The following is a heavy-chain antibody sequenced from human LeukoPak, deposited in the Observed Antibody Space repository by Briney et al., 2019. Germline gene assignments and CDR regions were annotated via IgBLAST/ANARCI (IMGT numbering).Heavy chain of an antibody. V-gene: IGHV1-69*05. CDR2: IIPIFGTA. D-gene: IGHD3-10*01. Sequence: SVKVLCKASGGTFSSYAISWVRQAPGQGLEWMGGIIPIFGTANYAQKFQGRVTITTDESTSTAYMELSSLRSEDTAVYYCARDADRHYYGSGSYFVYWGQGTLVTVSS. CDR1: GGTFSSYA. CDR3: ARDADRHYYGSGSYFVY. J-gene: IGHJ4*02.